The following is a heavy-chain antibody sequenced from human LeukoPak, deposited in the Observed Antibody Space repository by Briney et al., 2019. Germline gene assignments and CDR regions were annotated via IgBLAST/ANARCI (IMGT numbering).Heavy chain of an antibody. CDR1: GYSFTSYW. D-gene: IGHD3-22*01. Sequence: GESLKISCKGSGYSFTSYWIGWVRQMPGKGLEWMGTIYPHDSDTRYSPSFQGQVTISADKSTSTAYLQWSSLKASDTAMYYCARQFHSYDDNHYWGQGTLVTVSS. CDR2: IYPHDSDT. V-gene: IGHV5-51*01. CDR3: ARQFHSYDDNHY. J-gene: IGHJ4*02.